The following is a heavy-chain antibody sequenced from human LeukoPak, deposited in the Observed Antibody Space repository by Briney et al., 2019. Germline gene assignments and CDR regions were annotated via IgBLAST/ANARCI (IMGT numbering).Heavy chain of an antibody. CDR1: GDSVSSNSAA. J-gene: IGHJ6*02. D-gene: IGHD5-24*01. CDR3: ARGFGYNNYYYYYGMDV. Sequence: SQTLSLTCAISGDSVSSNSAAWNWFRQSPSRGLEWLGRTYYRSKWYNDYAVSVKSRITINPDTSKNQFSLQLNSVTPEDTAVYYCARGFGYNNYYYYYGMDVWGQGTTVTVSS. V-gene: IGHV6-1*01. CDR2: TYYRSKWYN.